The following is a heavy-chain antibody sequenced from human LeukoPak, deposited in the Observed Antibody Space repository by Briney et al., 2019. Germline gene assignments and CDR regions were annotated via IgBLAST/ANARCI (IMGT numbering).Heavy chain of an antibody. D-gene: IGHD4-17*01. V-gene: IGHV4-31*03. CDR2: IYYSGST. Sequence: SETLSLTCTVSGGSISSGGYYWSWIRQHPGKGLEWIGYIYYSGSTYYNPSLKSRVTISVDTSKNQFSLKLSSVTAADTAVYYCARVDQDDYGDYVPDALDIWGQGTMVTVSS. J-gene: IGHJ3*02. CDR1: GGSISSGGYY. CDR3: ARVDQDDYGDYVPDALDI.